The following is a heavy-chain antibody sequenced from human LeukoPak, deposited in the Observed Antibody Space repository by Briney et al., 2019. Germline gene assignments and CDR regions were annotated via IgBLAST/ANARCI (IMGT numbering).Heavy chain of an antibody. D-gene: IGHD1-26*01. Sequence: PGGSLRLSCAASGFRFTSYAMSWVRQAPGKGLEWVSAISGSGVSTYYADSVKGRFTVSRDNSKNTLYLQMSSLRAEDTAVYYCAKDISAPSGSYIDYWGQGTLVTVSS. CDR3: AKDISAPSGSYIDY. V-gene: IGHV3-23*01. J-gene: IGHJ4*02. CDR1: GFRFTSYA. CDR2: ISGSGVST.